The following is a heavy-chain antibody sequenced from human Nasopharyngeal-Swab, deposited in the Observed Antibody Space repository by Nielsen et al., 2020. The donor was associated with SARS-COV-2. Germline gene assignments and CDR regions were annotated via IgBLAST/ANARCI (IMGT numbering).Heavy chain of an antibody. J-gene: IGHJ6*02. D-gene: IGHD6-19*01. CDR1: GGTFSNYA. Sequence: SVKVSCKASGGTFSNYAIRWVRQDPGQGLEWMVGIIPIFGTANYAQKFHGRVTITADESTSTAYMELSSLRSEDTAVYYCARAQGQWLVPDYYYYYGMDVWVQGTTVTVSS. V-gene: IGHV1-69*13. CDR2: IIPIFGTA. CDR3: ARAQGQWLVPDYYYYYGMDV.